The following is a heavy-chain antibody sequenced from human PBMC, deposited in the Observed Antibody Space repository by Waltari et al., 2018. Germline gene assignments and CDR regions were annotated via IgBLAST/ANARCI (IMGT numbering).Heavy chain of an antibody. CDR2: IYYSGST. V-gene: IGHV4-59*11. Sequence: QVQLQESGPGLVQPSETLSLTCTVSGGSISSHYLSWVRQPPGKGLEWIGYIYYSGSTNYNPSLKSRVTISVDTSKNQFSLKLSSVTAADTAVYYCARISTDWDAFDIWGQGTMVTVSS. J-gene: IGHJ3*02. CDR1: GGSISSHY. CDR3: ARISTDWDAFDI. D-gene: IGHD2-15*01.